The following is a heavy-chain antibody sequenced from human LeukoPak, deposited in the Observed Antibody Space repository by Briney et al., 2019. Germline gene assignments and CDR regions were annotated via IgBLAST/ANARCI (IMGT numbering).Heavy chain of an antibody. CDR1: GFTFSSYA. Sequence: GGSLRLSCAAPGFTFSSYAMHWVRQAPGKGLEWVAVISYDGSNKYYADSVKGRFTISRDNSKNTLYLQMNSLRAEDTAVYYCARDQQLVYYYYYGMDVWGQGTTVTVSS. CDR2: ISYDGSNK. CDR3: ARDQQLVYYYYYGMDV. V-gene: IGHV3-30*04. J-gene: IGHJ6*02. D-gene: IGHD6-13*01.